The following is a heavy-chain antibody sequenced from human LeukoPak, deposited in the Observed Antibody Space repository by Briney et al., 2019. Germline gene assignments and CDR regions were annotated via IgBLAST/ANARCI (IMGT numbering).Heavy chain of an antibody. CDR3: VRGPYGASISKWFDP. CDR2: IYYSGDT. J-gene: IGHJ5*02. CDR1: RDSISGYS. V-gene: IGHV4-59*01. Sequence: SETLSLTCTVSRDSISGYSWSWLRQSPGGGLGWVGYIYYSGDTAYNPSLRSRVTLSVDTSKNQFSLQLRSVTTADTAVYYCVRGPYGASISKWFDPWGQGTQVIVSP. D-gene: IGHD4/OR15-4a*01.